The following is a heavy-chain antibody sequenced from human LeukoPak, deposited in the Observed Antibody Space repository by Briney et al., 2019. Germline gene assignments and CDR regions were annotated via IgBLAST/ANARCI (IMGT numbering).Heavy chain of an antibody. D-gene: IGHD4-23*01. CDR2: IWYDGSNK. Sequence: GSLRLSCAASGFTFSSYGMHWVRQAPGKGLEWVAVIWYDGSNKYYADSVKGRFTISRDNSKNTLYLQMNSLRAEDTAVYYCARGYGGNSAYFDYWGQGTLVTVSS. CDR1: GFTFSSYG. CDR3: ARGYGGNSAYFDY. V-gene: IGHV3-33*01. J-gene: IGHJ4*02.